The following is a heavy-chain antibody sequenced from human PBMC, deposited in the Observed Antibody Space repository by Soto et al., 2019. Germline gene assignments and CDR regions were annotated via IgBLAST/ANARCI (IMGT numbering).Heavy chain of an antibody. J-gene: IGHJ6*02. D-gene: IGHD2-15*01. Sequence: QVQLVESGGGVVQPGRSLRLSCVASGFTFNNYIMHWVRQAPGKGLEWVAVISYDGNNKDYADSVKGRFTISRDNSKNTLYLQLSSLRAKDTAVYYCAGGDNYYGMGVWGQGTTVTVS. CDR1: GFTFNNYI. V-gene: IGHV3-30-3*01. CDR2: ISYDGNNK. CDR3: AGGDNYYGMGV.